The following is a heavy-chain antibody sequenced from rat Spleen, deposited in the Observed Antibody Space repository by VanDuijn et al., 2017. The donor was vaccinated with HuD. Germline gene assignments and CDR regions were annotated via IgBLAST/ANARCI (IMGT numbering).Heavy chain of an antibody. J-gene: IGHJ2*01. V-gene: IGHV2-13*01. CDR3: ARWDY. CDR1: GFSLISYA. Sequence: QVQLKESGPGLVQPSQTLSLTCTVSGFSLISYAVNWVRQPPGKGLEWMGGIWGDGSTNYNSALKSRLGISRDTSKSQVFLKMNSLQTEDTAMYFCARWDYWGQGVMVTVSS. CDR2: IWGDGST.